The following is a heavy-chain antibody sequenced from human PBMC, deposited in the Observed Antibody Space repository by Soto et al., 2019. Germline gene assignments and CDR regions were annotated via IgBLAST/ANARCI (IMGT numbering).Heavy chain of an antibody. CDR3: ARGRSDNWNEVRWFDP. CDR1: GGSFSGYY. Sequence: PSETLSLTCAVYGGSFSGYYWSWIRQPPGKGLEWIGEINHIGSTNYNPALQSRVTISVDTSKNQFSLKLISVTAADTAVYYCARGRSDNWNEVRWFDPWGRGTLVTSPQ. J-gene: IGHJ5*02. V-gene: IGHV4-34*01. D-gene: IGHD1-20*01. CDR2: INHIGST.